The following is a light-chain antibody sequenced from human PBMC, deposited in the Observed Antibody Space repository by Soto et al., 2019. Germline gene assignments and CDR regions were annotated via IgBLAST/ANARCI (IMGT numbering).Light chain of an antibody. CDR3: MQALQTPRT. Sequence: DIVMSQSPLSLSVTPGEPASISCRSSQSLLHSNGYNYLGWYLQKPGQSPQLLIYLGSDRASGVPDRFSGSGSGTDFTLKISRVEAEDVGVYYCMQALQTPRTFGQGTKLEIK. CDR1: QSLLHSNGYNY. J-gene: IGKJ2*01. CDR2: LGS. V-gene: IGKV2-28*01.